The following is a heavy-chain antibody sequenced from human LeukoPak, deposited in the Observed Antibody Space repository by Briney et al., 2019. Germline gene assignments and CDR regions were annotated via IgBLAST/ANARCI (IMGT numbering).Heavy chain of an antibody. Sequence: ASVKVSCKASGYTFTSYDINWVRQATGQGLEWMGWMNPNSGNTGYAQKFQGRVTITADESTSTAYMELSSLRSEDTAVYYCARSLGVRGVIDHHYYYYMDVWGKGTTVTVSS. J-gene: IGHJ6*03. CDR2: MNPNSGNT. CDR3: ARSLGVRGVIDHHYYYYMDV. D-gene: IGHD3-10*01. CDR1: GYTFTSYD. V-gene: IGHV1-8*01.